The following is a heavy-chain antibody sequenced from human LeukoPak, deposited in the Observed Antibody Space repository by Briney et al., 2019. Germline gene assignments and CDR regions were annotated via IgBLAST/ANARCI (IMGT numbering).Heavy chain of an antibody. V-gene: IGHV1-18*01. CDR1: CYTFTSYG. CDR2: ISGYNGNT. J-gene: IGHJ4*02. D-gene: IGHD3-22*01. CDR3: ARDFHSSGYYHYFHY. Sequence: GASVKVSCKASCYTFTSYGISWVRQAPGQALEWMGWISGYNGNTNYAQKLQGRVTMTTDTSTSTAYMELRSLRSDDTAVYYCARDFHSSGYYHYFHYWGQGTLVTVSS.